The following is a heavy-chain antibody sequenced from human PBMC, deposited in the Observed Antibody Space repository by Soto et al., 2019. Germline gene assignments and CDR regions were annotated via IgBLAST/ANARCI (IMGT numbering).Heavy chain of an antibody. CDR2: MNPNSGNT. J-gene: IGHJ5*02. V-gene: IGHV1-8*01. CDR3: ARGRSKYDFWNP. Sequence: ASVKVSCKASGYTFTSYDINWVRQATGQGLEWMGWMNPNSGNTGYAQKFQGRVTMTRNTSISTAYMELSSLRSEDTAVYYCARGRSKYDFWNPWGQGTLVTVSS. D-gene: IGHD3-3*01. CDR1: GYTFTSYD.